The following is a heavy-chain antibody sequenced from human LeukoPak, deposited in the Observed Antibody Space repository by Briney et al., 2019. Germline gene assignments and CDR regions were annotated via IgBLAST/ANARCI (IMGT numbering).Heavy chain of an antibody. Sequence: GGSLRLSCAASGFTVSSNEMSWVRQAPGKGLEWVSAISTTGGSTYYADSVKGRFTVSRDNSKNTLSLQMDSLRVEDTALYYCAKDWTTVVTPKGYYFDSWGQGTLVTVSS. D-gene: IGHD4-23*01. CDR2: ISTTGGST. CDR3: AKDWTTVVTPKGYYFDS. V-gene: IGHV3-23*01. CDR1: GFTVSSNE. J-gene: IGHJ4*02.